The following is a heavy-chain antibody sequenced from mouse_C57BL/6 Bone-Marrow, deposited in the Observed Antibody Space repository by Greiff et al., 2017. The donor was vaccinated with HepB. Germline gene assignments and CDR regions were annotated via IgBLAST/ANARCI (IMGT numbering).Heavy chain of an antibody. CDR2: IYPGDGDT. D-gene: IGHD1-1*01. J-gene: IGHJ3*01. CDR1: GYAFSSSW. CDR3: AKGGSSLPWFAY. V-gene: IGHV1-82*01. Sequence: VQLQQSGPELVKPGASVKISCKASGYAFSSSWMNWVKQRPGKGLEWIGRIYPGDGDTNYNGKFKDKATLTADKSSSTAYMQLSSLTSEDSAVYSCAKGGSSLPWFAYWGQGTLVTVSA.